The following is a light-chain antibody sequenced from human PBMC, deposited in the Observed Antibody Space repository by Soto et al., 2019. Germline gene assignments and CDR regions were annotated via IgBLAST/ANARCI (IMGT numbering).Light chain of an antibody. Sequence: DIQMTQSPSTLSGSVGDRVTITCRASQTISSWLAWYQQKPGKAPKLLIYKASTLKSGVPSRFSGSGSGTEFTLTISSLQPDDFATAYCHHYNSYSEEFGQGTKV. J-gene: IGKJ1*01. CDR3: HHYNSYSEE. V-gene: IGKV1-5*03. CDR1: QTISSW. CDR2: KAS.